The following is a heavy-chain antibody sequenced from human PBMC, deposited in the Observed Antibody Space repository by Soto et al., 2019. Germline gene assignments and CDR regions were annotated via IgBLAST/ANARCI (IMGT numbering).Heavy chain of an antibody. CDR3: ARRGGLRYCRSTSCLNWFDP. V-gene: IGHV4-39*01. J-gene: IGHJ5*02. CDR2: IYYSGST. Sequence: QLQLQESGPGLVKPSETLSLTCTVSGGSISSSSYYWGWIRKPPGKGLEWIGSIYYSGSTYYNPSLKSRGTISVDTSKNQFSLKLSSVTAADTAVYYCARRGGLRYCRSTSCLNWFDPWGQGTLVTVSS. CDR1: GGSISSSSYY. D-gene: IGHD2-2*01.